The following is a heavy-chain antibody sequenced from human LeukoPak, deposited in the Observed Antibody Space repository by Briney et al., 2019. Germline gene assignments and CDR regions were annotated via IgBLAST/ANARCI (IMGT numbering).Heavy chain of an antibody. Sequence: GGSLRLSCAASGFTFSSYAMSWVRQSPGKGLEWVSAISGSGGSTYYADSVKGRFTISRDNSKNTLYLQMNSLRAEDTAVYYCAPSYSGSFDFDYWGQGTLVTVSS. D-gene: IGHD1-26*01. CDR3: APSYSGSFDFDY. CDR1: GFTFSSYA. CDR2: ISGSGGST. V-gene: IGHV3-23*01. J-gene: IGHJ4*02.